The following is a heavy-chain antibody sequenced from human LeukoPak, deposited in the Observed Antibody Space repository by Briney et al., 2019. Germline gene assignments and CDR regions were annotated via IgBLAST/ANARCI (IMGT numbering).Heavy chain of an antibody. J-gene: IGHJ4*02. CDR1: GYIFRRYW. Sequence: PGGSLRLSCAASGYIFRRYWVSWVRQAPGKGLEWVANINEDGSQKNYVDSVKGRFIISRDNAKNSLYLQMNSLKVEDTAVYYCVSPGGYDHWPSITRGQGTMVSVST. V-gene: IGHV3-7*02. CDR2: INEDGSQK. CDR3: VSPGGYDHWPSIT. D-gene: IGHD5-12*01.